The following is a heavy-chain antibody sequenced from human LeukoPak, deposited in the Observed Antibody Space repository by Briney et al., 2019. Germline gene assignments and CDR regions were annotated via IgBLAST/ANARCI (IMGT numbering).Heavy chain of an antibody. J-gene: IGHJ4*02. D-gene: IGHD1-26*01. V-gene: IGHV4-38-2*01. CDR1: DYSVSSDYS. CDR2: IYHSGNN. Sequence: PSETLSLTCAVSDYSVSSDYSWAWSRQPPGKGLEWIGSIYHSGNNYYNPSLKSRVTMSPDTSNNQISLNLTSVTASDTAVYFCAGFKSGTYYFDNWGQGTLVTVSS. CDR3: AGFKSGTYYFDN.